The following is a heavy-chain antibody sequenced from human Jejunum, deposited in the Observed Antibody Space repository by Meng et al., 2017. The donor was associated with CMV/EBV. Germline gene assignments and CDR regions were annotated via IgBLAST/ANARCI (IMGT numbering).Heavy chain of an antibody. CDR3: ARRGEAVANMPIDY. CDR1: GFTFSDSA. V-gene: IGHV3-73*01. Sequence: GFTFSDSAMDWVRQASGKGLEWVGRIRSKANSYATAYAASVKGRFAISRDDSKNTAYLQMNSLKTEDTAVYYCARRGEAVANMPIDYWGQGALVTVSS. CDR2: IRSKANSYAT. J-gene: IGHJ4*02. D-gene: IGHD6-19*01.